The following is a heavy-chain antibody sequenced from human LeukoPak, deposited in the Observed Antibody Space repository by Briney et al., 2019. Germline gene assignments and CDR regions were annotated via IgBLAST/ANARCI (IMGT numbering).Heavy chain of an antibody. CDR2: IISIFGTA. V-gene: IGHV1-69*13. CDR1: GGTFSSYA. Sequence: SVKVSCKAFGGTFSSYAISWVRQAPGQGLEWMGGIISIFGTANYAQKFQGRVTITADESTSTAYMELSSLRSEDTAVYYCARDVSVGDWAYFDYWGQGTLVTVSS. D-gene: IGHD3-10*01. CDR3: ARDVSVGDWAYFDY. J-gene: IGHJ4*02.